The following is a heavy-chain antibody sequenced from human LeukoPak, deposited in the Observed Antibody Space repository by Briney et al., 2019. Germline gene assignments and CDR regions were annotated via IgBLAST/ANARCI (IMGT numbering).Heavy chain of an antibody. CDR2: IIPIFGTA. CDR1: GGTFSSYA. Sequence: GASVKVSCKASGGTFSSYAISWVRQAPGQGLEWMGGIIPIFGTANYAQKFQGRVTITADESTSTAYMELSSLRSEDTAVYYCARERGVYDYVWGSYRHDAFDIWGQGTMVTVSS. D-gene: IGHD3-16*02. CDR3: ARERGVYDYVWGSYRHDAFDI. V-gene: IGHV1-69*13. J-gene: IGHJ3*02.